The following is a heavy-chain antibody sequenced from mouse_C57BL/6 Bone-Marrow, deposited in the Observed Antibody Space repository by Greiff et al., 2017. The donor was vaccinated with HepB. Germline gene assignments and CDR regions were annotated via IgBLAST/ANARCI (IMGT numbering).Heavy chain of an antibody. J-gene: IGHJ1*03. D-gene: IGHD2-3*01. Sequence: QVQLQQSGAELVKPGASVKVSCKASGYTFTSYWMHWVKQRPGQGLEWIGRIHPSDSDTNYNQKFKGKATLTVDKSSSTAYMQLSSLTSEDSAVYDCAITWLLRNWYFDVWGTGTTVTVSS. V-gene: IGHV1-74*01. CDR3: AITWLLRNWYFDV. CDR2: IHPSDSDT. CDR1: GYTFTSYW.